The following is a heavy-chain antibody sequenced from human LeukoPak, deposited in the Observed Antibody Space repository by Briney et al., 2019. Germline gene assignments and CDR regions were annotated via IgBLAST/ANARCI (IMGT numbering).Heavy chain of an antibody. CDR2: ISYDGSNK. D-gene: IGHD6-13*01. Sequence: GGSLRLSCAASGFTFSSYGMHWVRQAPGKGLEWVAVISYDGSNKFYADSVKGRFTISRDNSKNTLYLQMNSLRAEDTAVYYCARAPYSSTWYVGIDYWGQGTLVTVSS. V-gene: IGHV3-30*19. CDR3: ARAPYSSTWYVGIDY. CDR1: GFTFSSYG. J-gene: IGHJ4*02.